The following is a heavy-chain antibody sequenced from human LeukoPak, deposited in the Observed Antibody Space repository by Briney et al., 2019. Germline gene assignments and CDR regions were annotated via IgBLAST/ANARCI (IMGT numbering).Heavy chain of an antibody. V-gene: IGHV4-59*01. CDR1: GGSISSYY. CDR2: IYYSGST. CDR3: ARRNHYDSKEIDY. D-gene: IGHD3-22*01. Sequence: NPSETLSLTCTVSGGSISSYYWSWIRQPPGKGLEWIGYIYYSGSTNYNPSLKSRVTISVGTSKNQFSLKLSSVTAADTAVYYCARRNHYDSKEIDYWGQGTLVTVSS. J-gene: IGHJ4*02.